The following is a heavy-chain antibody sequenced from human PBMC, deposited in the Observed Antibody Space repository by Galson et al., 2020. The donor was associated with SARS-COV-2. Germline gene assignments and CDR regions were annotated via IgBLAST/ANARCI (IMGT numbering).Heavy chain of an antibody. CDR2: INTGNGNP. Sequence: GESLKISCKASGYTISNYAIHWVRQAPGQRLEWMGWINTGNGNPKYSQKFQGRITMSRDTSATTAYMELSSLTSEDSAVYYCTRRVVQAVVFDIWGQGTMVTVSS. V-gene: IGHV1-3*04. D-gene: IGHD3-22*01. CDR3: TRRVVQAVVFDI. CDR1: GYTISNYA. J-gene: IGHJ3*02.